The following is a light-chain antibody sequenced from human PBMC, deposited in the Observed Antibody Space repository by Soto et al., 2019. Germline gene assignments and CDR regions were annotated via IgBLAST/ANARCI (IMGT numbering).Light chain of an antibody. Sequence: DIQMTQSPSSLSASVGDSVTFTCRASQNIRKYLNWYQQKPGKAPKLLIYTASSLQVGFPSRFSGSGSGTDFTLTINSLQPEDFATYYCQQSFSAPLTFGGGTKVEIK. CDR1: QNIRKY. CDR3: QQSFSAPLT. CDR2: TAS. J-gene: IGKJ4*01. V-gene: IGKV1-39*01.